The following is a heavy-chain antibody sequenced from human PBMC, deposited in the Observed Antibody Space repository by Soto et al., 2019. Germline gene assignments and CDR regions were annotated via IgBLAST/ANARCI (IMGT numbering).Heavy chain of an antibody. J-gene: IGHJ6*02. CDR2: ISSDSRTI. Sequence: PGGSMSLSSVASGFSLSDFAVNWVRPAPGKGLEWVSFISSDSRTIYYADSVEGRFTVSRDNARNSVSLQMDSLRDEDAAVYYCARIKLVEWFFINVDVYDMDVWGQGTPVTVSS. CDR1: GFSLSDFA. V-gene: IGHV3-48*02. D-gene: IGHD3-3*01. CDR3: ARIKLVEWFFINVDVYDMDV.